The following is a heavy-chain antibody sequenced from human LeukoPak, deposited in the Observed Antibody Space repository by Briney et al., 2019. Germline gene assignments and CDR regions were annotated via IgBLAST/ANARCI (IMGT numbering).Heavy chain of an antibody. V-gene: IGHV3-21*01. CDR2: ITSGGDYI. CDR1: GFTFNTFN. J-gene: IGHJ4*01. CDR3: VRQGGGDNCR. Sequence: PGKSLRLSCAASGFTFNTFNMNWVRQAPGKGLEWVSSITSGGDYIYYADSVKGRFTVTRDESKNMMFLQMNTLRPDDTAMYYCVRQGGGDNCRWGQGALVTVSS. D-gene: IGHD4-23*01.